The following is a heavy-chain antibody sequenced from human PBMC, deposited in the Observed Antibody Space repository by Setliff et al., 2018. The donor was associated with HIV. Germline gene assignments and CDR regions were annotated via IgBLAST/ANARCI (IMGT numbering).Heavy chain of an antibody. CDR2: IYYSGST. J-gene: IGHJ4*02. CDR1: GGSISSGAYY. D-gene: IGHD3-10*01. CDR3: ARLAMVRGVIISHFDY. Sequence: TLSLTCTVSGGSISSGAYYWSWIRQHPGKGLEWIGYIYYSGSTYYNPSLKSRVTISVDTSKNHFSLKLSSVTAADTAVYYCARLAMVRGVIISHFDYWGQGTLVTVSS. V-gene: IGHV4-31*03.